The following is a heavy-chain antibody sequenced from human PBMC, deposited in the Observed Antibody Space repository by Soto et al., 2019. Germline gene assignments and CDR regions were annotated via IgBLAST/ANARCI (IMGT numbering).Heavy chain of an antibody. V-gene: IGHV3-7*01. D-gene: IGHD2-2*03. CDR1: GFTFSSYW. Sequence: GGSLRLSCAASGFTFSSYWMSWVRQAPGKGLEWVANIKQDGSEKYYVDSVKGRFTISRDNAKNSLYLQMNSLRAEDTAVYNCARDPPLKMDAIRDYYYGMDVWGQGTTVIVSS. J-gene: IGHJ6*02. CDR3: ARDPPLKMDAIRDYYYGMDV. CDR2: IKQDGSEK.